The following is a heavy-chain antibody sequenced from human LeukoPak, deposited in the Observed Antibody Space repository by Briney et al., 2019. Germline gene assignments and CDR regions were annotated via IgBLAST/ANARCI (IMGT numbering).Heavy chain of an antibody. CDR2: ISTGSSYI. CDR3: ARDRSTNSYAEYFFDY. CDR1: GFTFRSYS. D-gene: IGHD3-16*01. V-gene: IGHV3-21*01. J-gene: IGHJ4*02. Sequence: GGSLRLSCAASGFTFRSYSMNWVRQAPGKGLEWVSSISTGSSYIYYADSVKGRFTISRDNAKNLLYLQMNSLRAEDTAVYHCARDRSTNSYAEYFFDYWGQGTLVTVSS.